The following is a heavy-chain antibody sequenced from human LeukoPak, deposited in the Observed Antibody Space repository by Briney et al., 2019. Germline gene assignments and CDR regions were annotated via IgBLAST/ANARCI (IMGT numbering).Heavy chain of an antibody. J-gene: IGHJ3*02. CDR2: IY. V-gene: IGHV5-51*01. Sequence: GESLKISCKGSGYSFNTYWIGWVRQMPGKGLEWMGIIYSPVFQGQVTISADKSISTAYLQWSSLKASDTAMYYCARPQDFGLTGMNAFDIWGQGTMVTVSS. CDR1: GYSFNTYW. D-gene: IGHD7-27*01. CDR3: ARPQDFGLTGMNAFDI.